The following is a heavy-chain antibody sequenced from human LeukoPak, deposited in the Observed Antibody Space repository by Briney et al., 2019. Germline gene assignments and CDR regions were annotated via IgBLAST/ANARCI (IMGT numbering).Heavy chain of an antibody. CDR1: GFTFSSYG. J-gene: IGHJ4*02. CDR2: ISGSGGST. CDR3: AKTTARYYDSSGYPTRGY. D-gene: IGHD3-22*01. Sequence: GGSLRLSCAASGFTFSSYGMSWVRQAPGKGLEWVSAISGSGGSTYYADSVKGRFTISRDNSKNTLYLQMNSLRAEDTAVYYCAKTTARYYDSSGYPTRGYWGQGTLVTVSS. V-gene: IGHV3-23*01.